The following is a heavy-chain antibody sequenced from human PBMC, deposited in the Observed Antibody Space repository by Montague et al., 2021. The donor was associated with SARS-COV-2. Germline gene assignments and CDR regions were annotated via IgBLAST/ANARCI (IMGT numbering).Heavy chain of an antibody. CDR2: TYYSAVA. Sequence: SETLSLTCTVSGDSMRSSYWNWIRHPPGKGLEYMVYTYYSAVANYNPPLLSRVTISLDTSKNQFSLNLRSLTAADTAVYYCASSFGGGTYRDTCWFDPWGQGTLVTVFS. D-gene: IGHD3-16*02. CDR3: ASSFGGGTYRDTCWFDP. V-gene: IGHV4-59*13. J-gene: IGHJ5*02. CDR1: GDSMRSSY.